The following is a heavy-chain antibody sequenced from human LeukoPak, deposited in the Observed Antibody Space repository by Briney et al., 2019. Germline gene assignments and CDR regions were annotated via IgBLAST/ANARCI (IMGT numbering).Heavy chain of an antibody. CDR2: ISSSGSTI. CDR3: AKDSGSSSGYESWFDP. V-gene: IGHV3-48*04. J-gene: IGHJ5*02. Sequence: GGSLRLSCAASGFTFSSYAMSWVRQAPGKGLEWVSYISSSGSTIYYADSVKGRFTISRDNAKNSLYLQMNSLRVEDTALYYCAKDSGSSSGYESWFDPWGQGTLVTVSS. D-gene: IGHD5-12*01. CDR1: GFTFSSYA.